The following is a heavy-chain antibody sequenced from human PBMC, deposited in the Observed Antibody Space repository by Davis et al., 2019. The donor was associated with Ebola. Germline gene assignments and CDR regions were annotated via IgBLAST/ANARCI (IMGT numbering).Heavy chain of an antibody. D-gene: IGHD3-10*01. CDR3: ARDAVRGVIISLGGMDV. Sequence: GESLKISCAASGFTFSDYYMSWIRQAPGKGLEWVSYISSSSSYTNYADSVKGRFTISRDNSKNTLYLQMNSLRAEDTAVYYCARDAVRGVIISLGGMDVWGQGTTVTVSS. CDR1: GFTFSDYY. J-gene: IGHJ6*02. CDR2: ISSSSSYT. V-gene: IGHV3-11*06.